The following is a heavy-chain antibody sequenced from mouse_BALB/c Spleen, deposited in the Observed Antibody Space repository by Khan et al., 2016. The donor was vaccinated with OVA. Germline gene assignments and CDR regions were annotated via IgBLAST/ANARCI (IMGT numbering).Heavy chain of an antibody. Sequence: QVHLQQPGAELMKPGASVKISCKPTGYTFSSYWIEWVKQRPGHGLEWIGEILPGSNSTNYNERFQGKATITADTSSNTAYMQLSSLTSEDSAIYYCARANYYGSTSWFGYWGQGTLVTVSA. CDR3: ARANYYGSTSWFGY. CDR2: ILPGSNST. V-gene: IGHV1-9*01. CDR1: GYTFSSYW. D-gene: IGHD1-1*01. J-gene: IGHJ3*01.